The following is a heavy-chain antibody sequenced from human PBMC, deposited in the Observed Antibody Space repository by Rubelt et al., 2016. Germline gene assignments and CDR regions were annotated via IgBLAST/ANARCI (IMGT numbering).Heavy chain of an antibody. V-gene: IGHV1-46*01. D-gene: IGHD5-24*01. Sequence: QVQLVQSGAEVKKPGASVKVSCKASGYTFTSYYMHWVRQAPGQGLEWMGIINPSGGSTSYGQKCQGRVTMTRATATSTVYMERSSLRSEDTAVYYCARTKTVEMATIPLAYWGQGTLVTVSS. CDR3: ARTKTVEMATIPLAY. CDR2: INPSGGST. J-gene: IGHJ4*02. CDR1: GYTFTSYY.